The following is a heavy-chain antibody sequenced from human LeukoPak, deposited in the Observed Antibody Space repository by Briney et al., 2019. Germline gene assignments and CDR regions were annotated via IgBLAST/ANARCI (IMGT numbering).Heavy chain of an antibody. V-gene: IGHV3-23*01. D-gene: IGHD3-22*01. J-gene: IGHJ4*02. Sequence: GGSLRLSCAASGFSFSSFAMSWVRHAPGKGLEWVSAISGSGGSTYYADSVKGRFTISRDNSKNTLYLQMNSLRAEDTAVYYCANRKAVITSCHTNWGQGTLVTVSS. CDR3: ANRKAVITSCHTN. CDR2: ISGSGGST. CDR1: GFSFSSFA.